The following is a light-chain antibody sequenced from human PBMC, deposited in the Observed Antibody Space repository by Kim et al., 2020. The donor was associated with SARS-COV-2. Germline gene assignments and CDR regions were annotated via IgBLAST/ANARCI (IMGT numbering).Light chain of an antibody. V-gene: IGLV2-23*02. CDR3: WSCAGSYVV. CDR1: SADIGTYNL. Sequence: PGPSITISCTGTSADIGTYNLVSWYQHHPGKAPKLMIYEVSKRPSGVSNRFSGSKSGNTASLTISGLQAEDEGDYYCWSCAGSYVVFGGGTQLTVL. CDR2: EVS. J-gene: IGLJ2*01.